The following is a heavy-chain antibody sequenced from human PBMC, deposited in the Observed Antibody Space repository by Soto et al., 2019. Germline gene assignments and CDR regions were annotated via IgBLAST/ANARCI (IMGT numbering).Heavy chain of an antibody. CDR2: ICGSGDCT. J-gene: IGHJ5*02. V-gene: IGHV3-23*01. Sequence: GGSLRLSCAVSGFTFSNYAMSWVRQAPGKGLKWVSAICGSGDCTYYADSVKGRFIISRDNSRKMVFVQMNSLRTEDTALYYWAKGLSYDFWIGFDPWGQGTLVTVSS. CDR3: AKGLSYDFWIGFDP. CDR1: GFTFSNYA. D-gene: IGHD3-3*01.